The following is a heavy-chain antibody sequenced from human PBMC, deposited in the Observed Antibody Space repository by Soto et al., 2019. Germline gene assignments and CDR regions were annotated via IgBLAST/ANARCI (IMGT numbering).Heavy chain of an antibody. CDR1: GYTLTHYY. Sequence: QVQLVQSGAEVKKPGASVKVSCKASGYTLTHYYMHWVRQAPGQGPEWVGVINPSTLVTSYAQEFQGRVTMTRDTTTSTVYMELNTLISEATAVYYCARNGQTYDYYCIDNWCQRTLVTFSS. CDR2: INPSTLVT. D-gene: IGHD5-12*01. J-gene: IGHJ1*01. V-gene: IGHV1-46*01. CDR3: ARNGQTYDYYCIDN.